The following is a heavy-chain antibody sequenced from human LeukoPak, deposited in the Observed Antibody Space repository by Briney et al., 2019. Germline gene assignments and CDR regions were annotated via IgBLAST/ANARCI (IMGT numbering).Heavy chain of an antibody. J-gene: IGHJ4*02. CDR3: ALDYVWGSYRYHDY. CDR2: IIPIFGTA. D-gene: IGHD3-16*02. V-gene: IGHV1-69*13. Sequence: GASVKVSCKASGGTFSNYAISWVRQAPGQGLEWMGGIIPIFGTANYAQKFQGRVTITADESTSAAYMELSSLRSEDTAVYYCALDYVWGSYRYHDYWGQGTLVTVSS. CDR1: GGTFSNYA.